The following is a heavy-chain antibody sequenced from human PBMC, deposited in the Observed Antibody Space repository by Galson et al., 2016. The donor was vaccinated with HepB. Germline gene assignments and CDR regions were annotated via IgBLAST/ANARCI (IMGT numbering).Heavy chain of an antibody. V-gene: IGHV3-23*01. J-gene: IGHJ4*02. D-gene: IGHD3-3*01. Sequence: SLRLSCAASGFAFSNYALGWVRQAPGKGLQWVSVITHRSPITYYGDSVKGRFTISRDNSKNTLYLQMNSLRAEDTAVYYCAEDGGYYDFWSSYYWGFDYWGQGTLVTVSS. CDR1: GFAFSNYA. CDR2: ITHRSPIT. CDR3: AEDGGYYDFWSSYYWGFDY.